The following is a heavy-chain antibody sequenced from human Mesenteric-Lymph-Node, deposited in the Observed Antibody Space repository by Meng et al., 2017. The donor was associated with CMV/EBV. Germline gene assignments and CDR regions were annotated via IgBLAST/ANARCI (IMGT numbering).Heavy chain of an antibody. Sequence: GGSLRLSCAASGFTFETYFMSWVRQAPGKGLEWVANINQDGSAEYYADSVKGRFTVSRDNAKNSLYLEMNSLRSEDTAVYHCAKERTEVGATNWGQGTLVTVSS. CDR1: GFTFETYF. CDR3: AKERTEVGATN. D-gene: IGHD1-26*01. CDR2: INQDGSAE. J-gene: IGHJ4*02. V-gene: IGHV3-7*01.